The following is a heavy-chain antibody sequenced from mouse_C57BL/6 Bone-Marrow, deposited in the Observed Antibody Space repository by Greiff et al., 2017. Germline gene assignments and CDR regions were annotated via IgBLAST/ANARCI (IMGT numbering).Heavy chain of an antibody. D-gene: IGHD2-1*01. J-gene: IGHJ2*01. CDR1: GFTFSSYA. CDR2: ISDGGSYT. Sequence: KLMESGGGLVKPGGSLKLSCAASGFTFSSYAMSWVRQTPEKRLEWVATISDGGSYTYYPDNVKGRFTISRDNAKNNLYLQMSHLKSEDTAMYYCAREGNYSFDYWGQGTTLTVSS. V-gene: IGHV5-4*01. CDR3: AREGNYSFDY.